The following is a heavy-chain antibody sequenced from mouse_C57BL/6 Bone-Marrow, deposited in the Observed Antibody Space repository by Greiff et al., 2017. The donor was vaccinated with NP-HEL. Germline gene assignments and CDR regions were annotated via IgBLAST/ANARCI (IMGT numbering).Heavy chain of an antibody. V-gene: IGHV10-3*01. Sequence: EVQLVESGGGLVQPKGSLKLSCAASGFTFNTYAMHWVRQAPGKGLEWVARIRSKSSNYATYYADSVKDRFTISRDDSQSMLYLQMNYHITEYTAMYYCLRDPLPGSCYDYAMDYWGQGTSVTVSS. CDR2: IRSKSSNYAT. D-gene: IGHD1-1*01. CDR3: LRDPLPGSCYDYAMDY. J-gene: IGHJ4*01. CDR1: GFTFNTYA.